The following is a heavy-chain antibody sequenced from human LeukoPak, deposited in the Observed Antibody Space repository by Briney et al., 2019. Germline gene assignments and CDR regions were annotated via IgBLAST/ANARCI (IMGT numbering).Heavy chain of an antibody. Sequence: SETLSLTCTVSGVSISSSSYYWGWIRQSPGKGLEWIGTIYYSGDTYYNPSLKSRVTISVDASKNHFSLKLSSVTAADTAVYYCARDNYGMDVWGQGTTVTVSS. CDR1: GVSISSSSYY. CDR2: IYYSGDT. CDR3: ARDNYGMDV. V-gene: IGHV4-39*02. J-gene: IGHJ6*02.